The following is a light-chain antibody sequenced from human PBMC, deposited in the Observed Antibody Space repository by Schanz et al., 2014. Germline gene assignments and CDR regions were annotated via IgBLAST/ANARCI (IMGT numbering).Light chain of an antibody. J-gene: IGLJ3*02. CDR3: AAWDDSLTWV. Sequence: QSVLTQPPSVSGAPGQRVTISCTGSSSNIGAGHDVHWYQQLPGTAPKLLIYGNSNRPSGVPDRFSGSKSGTSASLAISGLQSEDEADYYCAAWDDSLTWVFGGGTKLTVL. CDR2: GNS. V-gene: IGLV1-40*01. CDR1: SSNIGAGHD.